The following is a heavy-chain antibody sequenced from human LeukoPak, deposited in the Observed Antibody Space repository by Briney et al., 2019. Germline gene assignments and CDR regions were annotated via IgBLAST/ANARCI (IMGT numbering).Heavy chain of an antibody. Sequence: NPSQTLSLTCTVSGGSISSGDYYWSWIRQPPGKGLEWIGNIYYSGSTYYNPSLKSRITMSVDTSKNQFSLKLSSVTAADTAVYYCARVGGFYDDSGFSLSFAYWGQGTLVTVSS. CDR3: ARVGGFYDDSGFSLSFAY. CDR2: IYYSGST. V-gene: IGHV4-30-4*01. J-gene: IGHJ4*02. CDR1: GGSISSGDYY. D-gene: IGHD3-22*01.